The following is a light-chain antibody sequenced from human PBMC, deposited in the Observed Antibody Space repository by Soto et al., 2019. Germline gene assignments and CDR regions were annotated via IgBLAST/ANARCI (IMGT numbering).Light chain of an antibody. CDR3: QQYGIPPIP. V-gene: IGKV3-20*01. J-gene: IGKJ5*01. CDR1: QSVSSSY. CDR2: GAS. Sequence: EIVLTQSPGTLSLSPGERATLSCRASQSVSSSYLAWYQQKPGQAPRLLIYGASSRATGIPDRFSGSGSGTDFTLTISRLEPEDFAVYYSQQYGIPPIPSCQVTRLAIK.